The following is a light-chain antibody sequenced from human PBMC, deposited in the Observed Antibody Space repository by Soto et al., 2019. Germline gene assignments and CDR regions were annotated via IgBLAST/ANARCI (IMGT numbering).Light chain of an antibody. V-gene: IGLV2-14*01. CDR1: SSDVGGYNY. Sequence: QSALTQPASVSGSPGQSITISCTGTSSDVGGYNYVSWYQQHPGKAPKLMIYEVSNRPLGVSNRFSGSKSGNTASLTISGLQAEDEADYYCTSYTTTNIWVFGGGTKLTVL. CDR3: TSYTTTNIWV. J-gene: IGLJ3*02. CDR2: EVS.